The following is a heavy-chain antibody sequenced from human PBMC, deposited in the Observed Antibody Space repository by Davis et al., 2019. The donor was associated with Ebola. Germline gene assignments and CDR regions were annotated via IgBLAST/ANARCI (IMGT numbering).Heavy chain of an antibody. CDR3: ARDSYCSSTSCYTGTYYYYGMDV. D-gene: IGHD2-2*02. Sequence: ASVKVSCKASGGTFSSYAISWVRQAPGQGLEWMGWISAYNGNTNYAQKLQGRVTMTTDTSTSTAYMELRSLRSDDTAVYYCARDSYCSSTSCYTGTYYYYGMDVWGQGTTVTVSS. V-gene: IGHV1-18*01. J-gene: IGHJ6*02. CDR1: GGTFSSYA. CDR2: ISAYNGNT.